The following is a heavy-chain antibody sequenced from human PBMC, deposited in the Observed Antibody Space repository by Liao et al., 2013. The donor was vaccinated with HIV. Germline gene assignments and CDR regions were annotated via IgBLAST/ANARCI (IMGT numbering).Heavy chain of an antibody. CDR1: GGSFSGYY. CDR2: INHSGST. Sequence: QVQLQQWGAGLLKPSETLSLTCAVYGGSFSGYYWSWIRQPPGKGLEWIGEINHSGSTNYNPSLKGRVTMSVDTSKNQFSLRLRYVTAADTAVYYCARDDFWTDRFFGAWGQGIPVIVSS. CDR3: ARDDFWTDRFFGA. J-gene: IGHJ5*02. D-gene: IGHD3/OR15-3a*01. V-gene: IGHV4-34*01.